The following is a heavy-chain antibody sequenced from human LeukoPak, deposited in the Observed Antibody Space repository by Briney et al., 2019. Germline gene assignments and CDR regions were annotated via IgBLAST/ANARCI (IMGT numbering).Heavy chain of an antibody. J-gene: IGHJ4*02. D-gene: IGHD6-25*01. CDR2: ISSSSSYI. CDR1: GFTFSSYS. CDR3: ARVLSGAKRVYYFDY. V-gene: IGHV3-21*01. Sequence: PGGSLRLSCAASGFTFSSYSMNWVRQAPGKALEWVSSISSSSSYIYYADSVKGRFTISRDNAKNSLYLQMNSLRAEDTAVYYCARVLSGAKRVYYFDYWGQGTLVTVSS.